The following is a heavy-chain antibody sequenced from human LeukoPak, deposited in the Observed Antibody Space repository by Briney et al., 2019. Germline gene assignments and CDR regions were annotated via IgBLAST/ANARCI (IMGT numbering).Heavy chain of an antibody. D-gene: IGHD4-23*01. CDR3: ARVGGSYYFDY. CDR1: GYTFTSYD. Sequence: GASVKVSCKASGYTFTSYDINWVRQATGPRREGTGWMNPNSGNTGYAQQFQGRVTMTRNTSISTAYMELSSLRSEDTAVYYCARVGGSYYFDYWGQGTLVTVSS. J-gene: IGHJ4*02. V-gene: IGHV1-8*01. CDR2: MNPNSGNT.